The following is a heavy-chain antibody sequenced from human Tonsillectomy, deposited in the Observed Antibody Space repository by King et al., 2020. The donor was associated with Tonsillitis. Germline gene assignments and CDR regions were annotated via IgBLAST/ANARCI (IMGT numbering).Heavy chain of an antibody. CDR2: IYYSGST. CDR1: GGSISSYY. D-gene: IGHD3-22*01. CDR3: ASGDHYYDSSGFYDAFDI. Sequence: QLQESGPGLVKPSETLSLTCTVSGGSISSYYWSWIRQPPGKGLEWIGYIYYSGSTNYNPSLNSRVTISVDTSKNQFSLKLSSVTAADTAVYFFASGDHYYDSSGFYDAFDIWGQGTMVTVSS. J-gene: IGHJ3*02. V-gene: IGHV4-59*01.